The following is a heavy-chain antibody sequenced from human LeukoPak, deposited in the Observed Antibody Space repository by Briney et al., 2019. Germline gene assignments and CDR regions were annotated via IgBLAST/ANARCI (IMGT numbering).Heavy chain of an antibody. D-gene: IGHD4-17*01. CDR2: INPNSGGT. Sequence: GASVKVSCKASGYTLTGYYMHWVRQAPGQGLEWMGWINPNSGGTNYAQKFQGRVTMTRDTSISTAYMELSRLRSDDTAVYYCAREIVGTVTTSWSGWFDPWGQGTLVTVSS. J-gene: IGHJ5*02. CDR3: AREIVGTVTTSWSGWFDP. V-gene: IGHV1-2*02. CDR1: GYTLTGYY.